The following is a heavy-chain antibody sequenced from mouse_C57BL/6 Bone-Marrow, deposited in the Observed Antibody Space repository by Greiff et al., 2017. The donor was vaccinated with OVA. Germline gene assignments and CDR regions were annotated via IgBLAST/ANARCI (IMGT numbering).Heavy chain of an antibody. CDR1: GFTFSSYA. CDR2: ISDGGSYT. Sequence: EVKVEESGGGLVKPGGSLKLSCAASGFTFSSYAMSWVRQTPEKRLEWVATISDGGSYTYYPDNVKGRFTISRDNAKNILYLQMSHLKSEDTVMYYCARRGLHWYFDVWGTGTTVTVSS. V-gene: IGHV5-4*03. CDR3: ARRGLHWYFDV. J-gene: IGHJ1*03. D-gene: IGHD3-1*01.